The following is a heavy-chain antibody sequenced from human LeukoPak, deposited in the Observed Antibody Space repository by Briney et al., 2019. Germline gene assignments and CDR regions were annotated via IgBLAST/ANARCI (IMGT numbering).Heavy chain of an antibody. CDR1: GYTFTGYY. CDR3: ARASGYDFWSGYYSYYFDY. D-gene: IGHD3-3*01. CDR2: INPNSGGT. Sequence: ASVKVSCTASGYTFTGYYMHWVRQAPGQGLEWMGWINPNSGGTNYAQKFQGWVTMTRDTPISTAYMELSRLRSDDTAVYYCARASGYDFWSGYYSYYFDYWGQGTLVTVSS. J-gene: IGHJ4*02. V-gene: IGHV1-2*04.